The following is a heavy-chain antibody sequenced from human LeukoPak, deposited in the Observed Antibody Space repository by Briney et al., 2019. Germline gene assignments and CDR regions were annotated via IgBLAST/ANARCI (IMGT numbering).Heavy chain of an antibody. D-gene: IGHD1-26*01. Sequence: GESLKISCKASGYTFNNYWIGWVRQVPGSGLEWMGMRYPDGSASTYHPSFEGRVTISADQSVTTAYLEWNSLKASDTALYYCVRQGLQSGTYPAYWGPGTLVTVSS. V-gene: IGHV5-51*01. J-gene: IGHJ4*02. CDR3: VRQGLQSGTYPAY. CDR1: GYTFNNYW. CDR2: RYPDGSAS.